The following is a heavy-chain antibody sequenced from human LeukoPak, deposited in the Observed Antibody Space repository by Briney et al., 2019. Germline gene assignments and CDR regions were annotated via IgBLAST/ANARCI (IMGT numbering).Heavy chain of an antibody. CDR1: GGSFSGYY. D-gene: IGHD6-13*01. J-gene: IGHJ5*02. CDR2: INHSGST. Sequence: SETLSLTCAVYGGSFSGYYWSWIRQPPGKGLEWIGEINHSGSTNYNPSLKSRVTISVDTSKNQFSLKLSSVTAADTAVYYCARGRIAAGIAGWFDPWGQGTLVTVSS. CDR3: ARGRIAAGIAGWFDP. V-gene: IGHV4-34*01.